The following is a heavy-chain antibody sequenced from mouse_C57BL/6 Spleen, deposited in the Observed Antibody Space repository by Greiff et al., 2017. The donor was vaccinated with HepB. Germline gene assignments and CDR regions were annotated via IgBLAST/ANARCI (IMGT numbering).Heavy chain of an antibody. CDR2: INPSNGGT. D-gene: IGHD1-1*01. CDR1: GYTFTSYW. CDR3: ARNCYGSSGAWFAY. J-gene: IGHJ3*01. Sequence: QVQLQQPGTELVKPGASVKLSCKASGYTFTSYWMHWVKQRPGQGLEWIGNINPSNGGTNYNEKFKSKATLTVDKYSSTAYIQLSRLTYEDSAVYYCARNCYGSSGAWFAYWGQGTLVTVSA. V-gene: IGHV1-53*01.